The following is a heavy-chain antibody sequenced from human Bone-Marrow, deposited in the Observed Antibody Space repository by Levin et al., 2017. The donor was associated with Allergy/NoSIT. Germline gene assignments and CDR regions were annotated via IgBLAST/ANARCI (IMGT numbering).Heavy chain of an antibody. D-gene: IGHD3-10*01. J-gene: IGHJ6*03. CDR1: GFTFSIYG. CDR3: TKGGDMDV. CDR2: ISSDGSYI. Sequence: GGSLRLSCAASGFTFSIYGIYWVRQAPGQGLEWVAIISSDGSYISYADSVKGRFTVSRDNSKNTLYLQMNSLRPEDTAVYYCTKGGDMDVWGKGTTVTVSS. V-gene: IGHV3-30*18.